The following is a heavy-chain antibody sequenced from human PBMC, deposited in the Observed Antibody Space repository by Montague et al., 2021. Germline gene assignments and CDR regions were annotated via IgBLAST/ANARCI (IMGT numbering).Heavy chain of an antibody. Sequence: SETLSLTCTVSGASITSNIYYWGWIRQSPGKGLEWIGSIYYSGNSFCQPSLKSRITMAVDTSKNQFSLKLSSVTAADTAIYCCARVFSSWYVGWFDPWGQGTLVTVSS. V-gene: IGHV4-39*07. CDR1: GASITSNIYY. D-gene: IGHD6-13*01. CDR3: ARVFSSWYVGWFDP. J-gene: IGHJ5*02. CDR2: IYYSGNS.